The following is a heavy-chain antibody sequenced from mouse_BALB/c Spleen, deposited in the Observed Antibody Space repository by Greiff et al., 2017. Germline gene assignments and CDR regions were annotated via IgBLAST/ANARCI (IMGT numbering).Heavy chain of an antibody. CDR1: GFSLTSYG. CDR2: IWSGGST. Sequence: VQLQESGPGLVQPSQSLSITCTVSGFSLTSYGVHWVRQSPGKGLEWLGVIWSGGSTDYNAAFISRLSISKDNSKSQVFFKMNSLQANDTAIYYCARNENWDGDYYAMDYWGQGTSVTVSS. J-gene: IGHJ4*01. D-gene: IGHD4-1*01. CDR3: ARNENWDGDYYAMDY. V-gene: IGHV2-2*02.